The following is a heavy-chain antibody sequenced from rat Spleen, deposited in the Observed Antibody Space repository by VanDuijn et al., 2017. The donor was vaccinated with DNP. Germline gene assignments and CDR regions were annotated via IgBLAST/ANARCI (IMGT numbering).Heavy chain of an antibody. Sequence: EVQLVESGGGLVQPGRSLTLSCAASGFTFSDYNMAWVRQAPKKGLEWVASINYDGSSTSYRDSVKGRFTISRDNAESTLYLQVDSLRSEDTATYYCARPDYWGQGVMVTVSS. CDR1: GFTFSDYN. CDR3: ARPDY. J-gene: IGHJ2*01. V-gene: IGHV5-7*01. CDR2: INYDGSST.